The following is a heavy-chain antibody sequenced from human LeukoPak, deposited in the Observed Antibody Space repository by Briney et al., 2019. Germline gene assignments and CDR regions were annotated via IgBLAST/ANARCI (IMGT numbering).Heavy chain of an antibody. Sequence: GGSLRLSCAASGFTFSSYGMQWGRQAPGEGVEWVTFIRYDGSNKYYEDSVKGRFTISRDNSKNTLYLQLNSLRAEDTAVYYCAKATCIPAAVRPDTNYYYFYYIDVWGKRTTVTASS. V-gene: IGHV3-30*02. CDR2: IRYDGSNK. J-gene: IGHJ6*03. CDR1: GFTFSSYG. D-gene: IGHD6-13*01. CDR3: AKATCIPAAVRPDTNYYYFYYIDV.